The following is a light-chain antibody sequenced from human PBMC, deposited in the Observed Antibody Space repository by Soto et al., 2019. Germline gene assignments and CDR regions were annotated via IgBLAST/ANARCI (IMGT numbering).Light chain of an antibody. CDR1: RDISSY. Sequence: IQVTQSPSSLSASVGDRVTITCRASRDISSYLAWYQQKPGKAPTLLIYAESTLQSGVPSRFSGSGFGTDFTLTISSLQAEDFASYYCQQLRSYPSTFGGGTKVDI. CDR3: QQLRSYPST. J-gene: IGKJ4*01. CDR2: AES. V-gene: IGKV1-9*01.